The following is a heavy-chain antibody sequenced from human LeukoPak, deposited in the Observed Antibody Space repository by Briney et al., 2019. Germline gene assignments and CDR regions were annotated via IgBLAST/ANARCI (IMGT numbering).Heavy chain of an antibody. CDR3: ASTGRYGSSWYYFDY. CDR2: IYPGDSDT. V-gene: IGHV5-51*01. J-gene: IGHJ4*02. D-gene: IGHD6-13*01. CDR1: GYSFTSYW. Sequence: GESLKISCKGSGYSFTSYWIGWVRQVPGKGLEWMGIIYPGDSDTRYGPSFQGQVTISADKSISTAYLRWSSLKASDTAMYYCASTGRYGSSWYYFDYWGQGTLVTVSS.